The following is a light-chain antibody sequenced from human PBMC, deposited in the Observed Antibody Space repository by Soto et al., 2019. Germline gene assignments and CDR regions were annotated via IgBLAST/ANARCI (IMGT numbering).Light chain of an antibody. J-gene: IGKJ1*01. CDR3: QQYDSSQWT. CDR2: GAS. CDR1: QSVSSSY. V-gene: IGKV3-20*01. Sequence: EIVLTQSPGTLSLSPGDRATLSCRASQSVSSSYLAWYQQKPGQAPRLLIYGASSWETGVPSRFSGSGSGTDFTLTISRLEPEDFAVYYCQQYDSSQWTFGQGTKVDIK.